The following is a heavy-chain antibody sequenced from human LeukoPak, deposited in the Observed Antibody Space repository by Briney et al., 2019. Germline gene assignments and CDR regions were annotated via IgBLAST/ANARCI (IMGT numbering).Heavy chain of an antibody. V-gene: IGHV4-39*07. CDR1: GGSISSSSYY. D-gene: IGHD2-8*01. CDR2: INHSGST. J-gene: IGHJ3*02. CDR3: ARELRGMGAFDI. Sequence: SETLSLTCTVSGGSISSSSYYWSWIRQPPGKGLEWIGEINHSGSTNYNPSLKSRVTISVDTSKNQFSLKLSSVTAADTAVYYCARELRGMGAFDIWGQGTMVTVSS.